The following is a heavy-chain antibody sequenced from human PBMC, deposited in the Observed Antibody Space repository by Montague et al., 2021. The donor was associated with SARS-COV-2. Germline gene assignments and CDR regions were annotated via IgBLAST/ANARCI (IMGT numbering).Heavy chain of an antibody. V-gene: IGHV3-20*04. D-gene: IGHD6-13*01. Sequence: SLRLSCAASGFTFDDYGMSWVRQAPGKGLEWVSGIKRKGDSTGYEDSVKGRFTISRDNAKNSLYLQMNSLRAEDTALYYCVRGAAAGPFDFWGRGTLVTVSS. J-gene: IGHJ4*02. CDR3: VRGAAAGPFDF. CDR1: GFTFDDYG. CDR2: IKRKGDST.